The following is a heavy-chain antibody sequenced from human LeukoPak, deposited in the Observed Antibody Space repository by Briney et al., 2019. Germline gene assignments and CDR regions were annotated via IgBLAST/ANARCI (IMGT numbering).Heavy chain of an antibody. J-gene: IGHJ4*02. CDR3: AREPGGSYPPRFDY. Sequence: GGSLRLSCAASGFTFSSYGMHWVRQAPGKGLEWVAVISYDGSNKYYADSVKGRFTISRDNSKNTLYLQMNSLRAEDTAVYYCAREPGGSYPPRFDYWGQGTLVTVSS. CDR1: GFTFSSYG. D-gene: IGHD1-26*01. V-gene: IGHV3-30*03. CDR2: ISYDGSNK.